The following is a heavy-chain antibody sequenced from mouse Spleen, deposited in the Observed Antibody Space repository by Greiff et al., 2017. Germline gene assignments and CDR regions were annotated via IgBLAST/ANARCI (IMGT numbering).Heavy chain of an antibody. CDR3: ARFTAPYYAMDY. V-gene: IGHV1-26*01. Sequence: EVQLQQSGPELVKPGASVKISCKASGYTFTDYYMNWVKQSHGKSLEWIGDINPNNGGTSYNQKFKGKATLTVDKSSSTAYMELRSLTSEDSAVYYCARFTAPYYAMDYWGQGTSVTVSS. CDR1: GYTFTDYY. D-gene: IGHD1-2*01. CDR2: INPNNGGT. J-gene: IGHJ4*01.